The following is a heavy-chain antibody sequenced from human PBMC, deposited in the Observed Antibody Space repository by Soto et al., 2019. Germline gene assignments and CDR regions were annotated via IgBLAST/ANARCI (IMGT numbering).Heavy chain of an antibody. Sequence: GGSLRLSCAASGFTFSSYGMHWVRQAPGKGLEWVAVIWYDGSNKYYADSVKGRFTISRDNSKNTLYLQMNSLRAEDTAVYYYASLGFQYSGYENDAFDIWGQGTMVTVSS. CDR3: ASLGFQYSGYENDAFDI. V-gene: IGHV3-33*01. J-gene: IGHJ3*02. CDR1: GFTFSSYG. CDR2: IWYDGSNK. D-gene: IGHD5-12*01.